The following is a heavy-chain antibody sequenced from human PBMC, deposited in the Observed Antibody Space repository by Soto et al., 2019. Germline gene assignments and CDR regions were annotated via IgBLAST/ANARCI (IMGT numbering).Heavy chain of an antibody. CDR3: AKGRIYGDPDRNYMDV. V-gene: IGHV3-23*01. J-gene: IGHJ6*03. D-gene: IGHD4-17*01. Sequence: EVQLLESGGGLVQPGGSLRLSCAASGFTFSSYAMSWVRQAPGKGLEWVSAISGSGGSTYYADSVKGRLTISRDNSKNPLYLQMNSLRAEDTAVYYCAKGRIYGDPDRNYMDVWGKGTTVTVSS. CDR1: GFTFSSYA. CDR2: ISGSGGST.